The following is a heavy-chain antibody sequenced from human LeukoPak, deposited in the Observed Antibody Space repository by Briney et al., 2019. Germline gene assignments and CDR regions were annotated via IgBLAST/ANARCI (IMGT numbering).Heavy chain of an antibody. CDR1: GGTFSSYA. CDR2: IIPILGIA. J-gene: IGHJ6*02. V-gene: IGHV1-69*04. CDR3: ARLEIDRSGQDHYYYYGMDV. D-gene: IGHD3-3*01. Sequence: SVKVSCKASGGTFSSYAISWVRQAPGQGLEWMGRIIPILGIANYAQKFQGRVTITADKSTSTAYMELSSLRSEDTAVYYCARLEIDRSGQDHYYYYGMDVWGQGTTVTVSS.